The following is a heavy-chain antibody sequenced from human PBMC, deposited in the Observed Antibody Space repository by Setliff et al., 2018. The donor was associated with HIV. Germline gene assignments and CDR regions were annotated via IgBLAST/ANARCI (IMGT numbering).Heavy chain of an antibody. CDR3: ARGGFGVVIIERLGVDY. CDR1: GYTFNNYD. J-gene: IGHJ4*02. Sequence: ASVKVSCKTSGYTFNNYDINWVRQATGQGFEWMGWMNPYSGNTGFAQSFQGRLTMTRNTSINTAYMELTSLRSEDTAVYYCARGGFGVVIIERLGVDYWGQGTKVTVSS. D-gene: IGHD3-3*01. V-gene: IGHV1-8*02. CDR2: MNPYSGNT.